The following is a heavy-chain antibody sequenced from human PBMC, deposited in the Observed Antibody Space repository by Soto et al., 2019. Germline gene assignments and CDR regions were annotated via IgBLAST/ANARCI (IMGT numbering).Heavy chain of an antibody. Sequence: GASVKVSCKASGYTFTSYGISWVRQAPGQGLEWMGWISPYNGNTNYAQNLQGRVTITRDTSASTAYMELSSLRADDTAVYYCARGYSSSSAAFDYWGQGTLVTVSS. J-gene: IGHJ4*02. D-gene: IGHD6-13*01. V-gene: IGHV1-18*01. CDR3: ARGYSSSSAAFDY. CDR2: ISPYNGNT. CDR1: GYTFTSYG.